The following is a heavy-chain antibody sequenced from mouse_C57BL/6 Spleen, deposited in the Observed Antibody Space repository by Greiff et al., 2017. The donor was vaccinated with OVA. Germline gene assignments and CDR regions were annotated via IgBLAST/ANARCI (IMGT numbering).Heavy chain of an antibody. J-gene: IGHJ4*01. Sequence: DVHLVESEGGLVQPGSSMKLSCTASGFTFSDYYMAWVRQVPEKGLEWVANINHDGSSTYYLDSLKSRFIISRDNAKNILYLQMSSLKSEDTATYYCARDSTVVAPYAMDYWGQGTSVTVSS. CDR2: INHDGSST. CDR3: ARDSTVVAPYAMDY. D-gene: IGHD1-1*01. V-gene: IGHV5-16*01. CDR1: GFTFSDYY.